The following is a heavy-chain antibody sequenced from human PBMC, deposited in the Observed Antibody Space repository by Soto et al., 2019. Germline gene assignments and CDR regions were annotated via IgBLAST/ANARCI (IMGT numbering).Heavy chain of an antibody. CDR3: ARAYFYDSPVPFDD. D-gene: IGHD3-22*01. CDR2: IFSNDEK. J-gene: IGHJ4*02. Sequence: QVTLKESGPVLVKPTETLTLTCTVSGFSLSNARMGVSWIRQPPGKALEWLAHIFSNDEKSYSTSLKSSLTISKDTSKLQVVLIMTTMDPVDTSTYYCARAYFYDSPVPFDDWGQGTLVTVSS. CDR1: GFSLSNARMG. V-gene: IGHV2-26*01.